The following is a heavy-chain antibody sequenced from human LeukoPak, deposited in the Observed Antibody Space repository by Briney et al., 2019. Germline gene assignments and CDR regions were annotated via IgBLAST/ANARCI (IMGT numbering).Heavy chain of an antibody. CDR2: ISSNGGST. Sequence: GGSLRLSCSASGFTFSSYAMHWVRQAPGKGLEYVSAISSNGGSTYYADSVKGRFTISRDNSKNTLYLQMSSLRAEDTAVYYCVKGPRGGHRAYNWFDPWGQGTLVTVSS. CDR1: GFTFSSYA. V-gene: IGHV3-64D*09. CDR3: VKGPRGGHRAYNWFDP. J-gene: IGHJ5*02. D-gene: IGHD3-10*01.